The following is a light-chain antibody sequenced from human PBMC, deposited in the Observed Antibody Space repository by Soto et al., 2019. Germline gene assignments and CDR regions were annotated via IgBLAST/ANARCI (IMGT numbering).Light chain of an antibody. CDR1: SSDVGGYNY. J-gene: IGLJ1*01. V-gene: IGLV2-14*01. Sequence: QSVLTQPASVSGSPGQSITLSCTGTSSDVGGYNYVSWYQQHPGKAPKLMIYEVSTRPSGVSNRFSGSKSGNTASLTISVLPAEYEADYYCSSYTSSSTLVFGTGTKLTVL. CDR3: SSYTSSSTLV. CDR2: EVS.